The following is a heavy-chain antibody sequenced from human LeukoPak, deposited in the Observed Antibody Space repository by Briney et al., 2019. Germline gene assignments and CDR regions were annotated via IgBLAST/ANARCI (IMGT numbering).Heavy chain of an antibody. D-gene: IGHD3-3*01. CDR2: IGTNGTYI. CDR3: ARVGTEGFLEWLLSE. J-gene: IGHJ4*02. V-gene: IGHV3-21*01. Sequence: PGGSLRLSCAASGFTFINYSINWVRQAPGKGLEWVSSIGTNGTYILYADSVKGRFTISRDNAKNSVYLQMNSLRAEDTALYYCARVGTEGFLEWLLSEWGQGTLVTVSS. CDR1: GFTFINYS.